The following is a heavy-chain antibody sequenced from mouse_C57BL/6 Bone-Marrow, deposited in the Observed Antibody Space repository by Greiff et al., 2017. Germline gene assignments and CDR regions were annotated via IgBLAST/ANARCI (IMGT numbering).Heavy chain of an antibody. CDR2: IDPEDGET. CDR1: GFNIKDYY. V-gene: IGHV14-2*01. J-gene: IGHJ3*01. CDR3: ARRLEYFGSSYSFAY. Sequence: EVQLQESGAELVKPGASVKLSCTASGFNIKDYYMHWVKQRTEQGLEWIGRIDPEDGETKYAAKFQGKATITADKSSNTAYLQLSSLTSEDTAVYYCARRLEYFGSSYSFAYWGQGTLVTVSA. D-gene: IGHD1-1*01.